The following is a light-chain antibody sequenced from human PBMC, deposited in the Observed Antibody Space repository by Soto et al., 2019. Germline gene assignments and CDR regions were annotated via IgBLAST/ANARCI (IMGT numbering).Light chain of an antibody. J-gene: IGKJ1*01. CDR2: STS. V-gene: IGKV1-39*01. CDR3: QQSYSSPQT. Sequence: DIHMTQASSPLFSSVGDRVNNTCRASQSVSNYVNWYRQLPGKAHTLLIYSTSTLQSGVPSRFSGSGSGTDFTLTIRGLQPEDFATYFCQQSYSSPQTFGQGTKVDIK. CDR1: QSVSNY.